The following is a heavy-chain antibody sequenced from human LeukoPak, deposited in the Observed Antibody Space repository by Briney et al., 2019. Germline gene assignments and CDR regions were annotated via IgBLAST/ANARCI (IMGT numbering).Heavy chain of an antibody. CDR3: AREPAVAQYYYYYYYMDV. Sequence: GASVKVSCKASGYTFTSYGISWVRQAPGQGLEGMGCISAYNGNTNYAQKLQGRVTMTTDTSTSTAYMELSSLRSDDTAIYYCAREPAVAQYYYYYYYMDVWGKGTTVTVSS. CDR1: GYTFTSYG. CDR2: ISAYNGNT. J-gene: IGHJ6*03. V-gene: IGHV1-18*01. D-gene: IGHD6-19*01.